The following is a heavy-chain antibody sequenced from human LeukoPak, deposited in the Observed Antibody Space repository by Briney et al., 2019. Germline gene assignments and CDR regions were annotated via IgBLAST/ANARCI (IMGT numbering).Heavy chain of an antibody. CDR2: INHSGST. Sequence: SETLSLTCAVYGGSFSGYYWSWIRQPPGKGLEWIGEINHSGSTNYNPSLKSRVTISVDTSKNQFSLKLSSVTAADTAMYYCARAPPGQYQLLSEPDYWGQGTLVTVSS. D-gene: IGHD2-2*01. J-gene: IGHJ4*02. V-gene: IGHV4-34*01. CDR1: GGSFSGYY. CDR3: ARAPPGQYQLLSEPDY.